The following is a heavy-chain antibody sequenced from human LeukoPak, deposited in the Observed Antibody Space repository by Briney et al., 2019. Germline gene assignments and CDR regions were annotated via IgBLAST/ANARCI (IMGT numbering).Heavy chain of an antibody. CDR1: GYTFTGYY. Sequence: APVKVSCKASGYTFTGYYMHWVRQAPGQGLEWMGWINPNSGGTNYAQKFQGRVTMTRDPSISTAYMELSRLRSDDTAVYYCARDSGLLRTGTDYWGQGTLVTVSS. D-gene: IGHD3-10*02. V-gene: IGHV1-2*02. J-gene: IGHJ4*02. CDR2: INPNSGGT. CDR3: ARDSGLLRTGTDY.